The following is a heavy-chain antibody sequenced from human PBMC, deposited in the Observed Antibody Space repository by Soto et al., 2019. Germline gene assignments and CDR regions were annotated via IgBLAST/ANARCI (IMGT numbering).Heavy chain of an antibody. Sequence: SETLSLTCTVSGGSISSGGYYWSWIRQHPGKGLEWIGYIYYSGSTYYNPSLKSRVTISVDTSKNQFSLKLSSVTAADTAVYYCAKGTPPGIAVAGPFDYWGQGTLVTVPQ. CDR3: AKGTPPGIAVAGPFDY. D-gene: IGHD6-19*01. V-gene: IGHV4-31*03. J-gene: IGHJ4*02. CDR2: IYYSGST. CDR1: GGSISSGGYY.